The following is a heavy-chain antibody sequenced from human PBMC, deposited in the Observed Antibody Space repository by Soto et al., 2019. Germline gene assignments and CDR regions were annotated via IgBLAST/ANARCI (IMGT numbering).Heavy chain of an antibody. D-gene: IGHD6-19*01. V-gene: IGHV2-5*02. CDR2: IYWDDDK. CDR3: ARRPESSGWSLYDF. CDR1: GFSLRTSGMG. J-gene: IGHJ4*02. Sequence: SGPTLVNPTQTLTLTCTFSGFSLRTSGMGVAWIRQPPGKALEWLALIYWDDDKRYSPSLKSRLTITKDTSKNQVVLSMTNMDPVDTGTCYCARRPESSGWSLYDFWGQGTLVTVSS.